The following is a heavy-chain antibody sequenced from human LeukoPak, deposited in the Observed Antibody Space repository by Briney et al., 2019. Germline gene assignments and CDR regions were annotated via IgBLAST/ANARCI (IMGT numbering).Heavy chain of an antibody. CDR1: GFTFSNYN. Sequence: GGSLRLSCAASGFTFSNYNMTWVRQAPGKGLEWVSFISSGGSYIYYADSVKGRFTISRDNAKNSLYLQMNSLRAEDTAVYYCARVGLPYYYGSGSYLLGPFDYWGQGTLVTVSS. V-gene: IGHV3-21*04. D-gene: IGHD3-10*01. CDR3: ARVGLPYYYGSGSYLLGPFDY. CDR2: ISSGGSYI. J-gene: IGHJ4*02.